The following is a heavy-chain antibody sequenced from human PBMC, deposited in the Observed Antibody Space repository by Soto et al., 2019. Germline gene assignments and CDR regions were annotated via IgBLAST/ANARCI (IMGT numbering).Heavy chain of an antibody. CDR3: AKGGWELLPPVSGFDP. D-gene: IGHD1-26*01. CDR1: GFTFSSYG. J-gene: IGHJ5*02. CDR2: ISYDRSNQ. V-gene: IGHV3-30*18. Sequence: QVQLVESGGGVVQPGRSLRLSCAASGFTFSSYGMHWVRQAPGKGLEWVAVISYDRSNQYYADSVKGRFTISRDNSKNTLYLQMNSLRAEETAVYYCAKGGWELLPPVSGFDPWGQGTLVTVSS.